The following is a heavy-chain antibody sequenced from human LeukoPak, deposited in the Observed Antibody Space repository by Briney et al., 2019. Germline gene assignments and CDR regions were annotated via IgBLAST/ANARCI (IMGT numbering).Heavy chain of an antibody. J-gene: IGHJ3*02. CDR3: ARMLGIAAAGGAFDI. CDR2: IYYSGST. D-gene: IGHD6-13*01. V-gene: IGHV4-39*01. CDR1: GGSISSSSYY. Sequence: PSETLSLTCTVFGGSISSSSYYWGWIRQPPGKGLEGIGSIYYSGSTYYNPSLKSRVTISVDTSKNQFSLKLSSVTAADTAVYYCARMLGIAAAGGAFDIWGQGTMVTVSS.